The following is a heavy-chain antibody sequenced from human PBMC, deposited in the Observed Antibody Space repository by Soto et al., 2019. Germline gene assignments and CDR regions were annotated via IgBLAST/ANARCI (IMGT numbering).Heavy chain of an antibody. Sequence: SVKVSCKASGFTFTSSAFQWVRQARGQRLEWIGWIAVGSGYTNYAQRFQDRVTLTRDMSTATTYMELSRLTSEDTATYYCAADATAWQQMVPSDYWGQGTLVTVSS. CDR1: GFTFTSSA. CDR2: IAVGSGYT. CDR3: AADATAWQQMVPSDY. V-gene: IGHV1-58*01. D-gene: IGHD2-8*01. J-gene: IGHJ4*02.